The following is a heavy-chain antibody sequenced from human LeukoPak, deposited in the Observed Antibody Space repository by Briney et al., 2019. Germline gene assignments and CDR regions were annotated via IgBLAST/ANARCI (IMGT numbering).Heavy chain of an antibody. J-gene: IGHJ3*02. D-gene: IGHD3-22*01. Sequence: GGSLRLSCAASGFTVSSNSMSWVRQAPGKGLEWVSFIYSDNTHYSDSVKGRFTISRDNAKNSLYLQMNSLRAEDTAVYYCARVGTHYDSSGYYQINDAFDIWGQGTMVTVSS. V-gene: IGHV3-53*01. CDR2: IYSDNT. CDR1: GFTVSSNS. CDR3: ARVGTHYDSSGYYQINDAFDI.